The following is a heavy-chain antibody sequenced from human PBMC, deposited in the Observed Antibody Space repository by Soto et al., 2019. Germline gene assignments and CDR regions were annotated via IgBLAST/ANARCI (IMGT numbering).Heavy chain of an antibody. J-gene: IGHJ4*02. D-gene: IGHD6-6*01. Sequence: QVQLQESGPGLVKPSQTLSLTCSVSGESISSGGYYWSWISHLPGKGLEWIGYIYDTESADYNPSLKSRVSISMDTSENHFAMRLASVTAADSAVYYCARASSSSSAADYWGQGLQVTVSS. CDR3: ARASSSSSAADY. CDR1: GESISSGGYY. V-gene: IGHV4-31*03. CDR2: IYDTESA.